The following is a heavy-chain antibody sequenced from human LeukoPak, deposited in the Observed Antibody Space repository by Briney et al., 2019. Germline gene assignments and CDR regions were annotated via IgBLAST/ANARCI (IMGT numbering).Heavy chain of an antibody. CDR2: INPNSGGT. CDR1: GYTFTGYY. CDR3: ARDRRVYYDSSGYSWWSFDY. V-gene: IGHV1-2*02. D-gene: IGHD3-22*01. J-gene: IGHJ4*02. Sequence: ASVKVSCKASGYTFTGYYMHWVRQAPGQGLEWMGWINPNSGGTNYAQKFQGRVTMTRDTSISTAYMELSRLRFDDTAVYYCARDRRVYYDSSGYSWWSFDYWGQGTLVTVSS.